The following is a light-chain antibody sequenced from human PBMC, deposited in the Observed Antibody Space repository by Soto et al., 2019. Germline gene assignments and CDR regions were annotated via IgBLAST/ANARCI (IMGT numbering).Light chain of an antibody. CDR1: QTISSW. CDR2: KAS. V-gene: IGKV1-5*03. Sequence: DIQMTQSPSTLSGSVGDRVTITCRASQTISSWLAWYQQKPGKAPKLLIYKASTLKSGVPSRFGGSGSGTEFTLTISILQPDDFATYYCQYYNSYWTFGQGTKVDIK. J-gene: IGKJ1*01. CDR3: QYYNSYWT.